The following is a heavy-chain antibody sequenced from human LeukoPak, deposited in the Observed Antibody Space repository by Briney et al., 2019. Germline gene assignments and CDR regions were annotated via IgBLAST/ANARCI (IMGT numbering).Heavy chain of an antibody. J-gene: IGHJ4*02. D-gene: IGHD3-9*01. CDR2: ISGSGGST. CDR1: GFTFSSYA. Sequence: GGSLRLSCAASGFTFSSYAMSWVRQAPGKGLEWVSAISGSGGSTYYADSVKGRFTISRDNSKNTLYLQMNRLRGEGTAVYYCANQLRYFDGYRPTPLVEYWGQGDLVTVSS. V-gene: IGHV3-23*01. CDR3: ANQLRYFDGYRPTPLVEY.